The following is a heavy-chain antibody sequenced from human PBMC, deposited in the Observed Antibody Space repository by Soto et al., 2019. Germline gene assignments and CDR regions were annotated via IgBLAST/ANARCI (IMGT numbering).Heavy chain of an antibody. V-gene: IGHV6-1*01. Sequence: QALSLPCAISGDSVSGNSVAWNLIRQSPSRGLEWLGRTYYRSKWYHDYGVSVKSRITINPDTSKNQFSLQLNSVTPEDTAVYYCAKDLGSGYLRPVVSGIDYWGQETLVTVS. J-gene: IGHJ4*02. D-gene: IGHD3-3*01. CDR1: GDSVSGNSVA. CDR3: AKDLGSGYLRPVVSGIDY. CDR2: TYYRSKWYH.